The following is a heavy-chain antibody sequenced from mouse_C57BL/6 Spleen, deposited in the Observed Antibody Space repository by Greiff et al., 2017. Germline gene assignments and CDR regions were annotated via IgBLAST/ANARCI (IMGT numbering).Heavy chain of an antibody. CDR3: ARDDGYYVMAMDY. CDR2: ISYDGSN. CDR1: GYSITSGYY. Sequence: EVKLMESGPGLVKPSQSLSLTCSVTGYSITSGYYWNWIRQLPGNKLEWMGYISYDGSNNYNPTLKNRISITRDTSKNQFFLKLNSVTTEDTATYYCARDDGYYVMAMDYWGQGTSVTVSS. D-gene: IGHD2-3*01. V-gene: IGHV3-6*01. J-gene: IGHJ4*01.